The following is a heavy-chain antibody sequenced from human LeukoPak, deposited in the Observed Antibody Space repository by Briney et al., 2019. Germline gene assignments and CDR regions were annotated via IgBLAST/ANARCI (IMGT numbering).Heavy chain of an antibody. D-gene: IGHD3-16*01. V-gene: IGHV3-21*01. J-gene: IGHJ4*02. CDR3: ASGGLMMPFDY. CDR1: GFTFSDHY. Sequence: GGSLRLSCAASGFTFSDHYMDWVRQAPGKGLEWVSSISSSSSYIYYADSVKGRFTISRDNAKNSLYLQMNSLRAEDTAVYYCASGGLMMPFDYWGQGTLVTVSS. CDR2: ISSSSSYI.